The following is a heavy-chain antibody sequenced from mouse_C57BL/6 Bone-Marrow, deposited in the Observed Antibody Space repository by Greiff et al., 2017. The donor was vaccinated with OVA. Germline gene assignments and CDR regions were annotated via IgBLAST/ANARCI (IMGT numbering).Heavy chain of an antibody. Sequence: DVQLQESGGGLVQPKGSLKLSCAASGFSFNTYAMNWVRQAPGKGLEWVARIRSKSNNYAAYYADSVKDRFTISRDDSESMLYLQMNNLKTEDTAMYYCVRSYDYGFAYWGQGTLVTVSA. CDR1: GFSFNTYA. D-gene: IGHD2-4*01. CDR3: VRSYDYGFAY. CDR2: IRSKSNNYAA. J-gene: IGHJ3*01. V-gene: IGHV10-1*01.